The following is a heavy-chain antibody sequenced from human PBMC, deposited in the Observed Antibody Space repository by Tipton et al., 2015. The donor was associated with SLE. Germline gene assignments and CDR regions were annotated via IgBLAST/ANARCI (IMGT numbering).Heavy chain of an antibody. D-gene: IGHD3-22*01. CDR1: GGSFSGYY. V-gene: IGHV4-34*01. CDR2: INHSGST. J-gene: IGHJ5*02. CDR3: ARHYDSTGFGRDTWFDP. Sequence: TLSLTCAVYGGSFSGYYWTWIRQPPGKGLEWIGDINHSGSTNYNPSLKSRVTISVDMSKKQLSLKLRSVTAADTAVYYCARHYDSTGFGRDTWFDPWGQGTLVTVSS.